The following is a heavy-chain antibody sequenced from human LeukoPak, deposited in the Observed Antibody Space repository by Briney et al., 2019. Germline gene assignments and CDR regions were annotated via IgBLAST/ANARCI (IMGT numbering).Heavy chain of an antibody. CDR2: ISAYNGNT. J-gene: IGHJ4*02. CDR1: GYTFTSYG. Sequence: ASVKVSCKASGYTFTSYGISWVRQAPGQGLEWMGWISAYNGNTNYAQKLQGRVTMTTDTSTGTAYMELRSLRSDDTAVYYCARMWFGELIGGYYFDYWGQGTLVTVSS. CDR3: ARMWFGELIGGYYFDY. D-gene: IGHD3-10*01. V-gene: IGHV1-18*01.